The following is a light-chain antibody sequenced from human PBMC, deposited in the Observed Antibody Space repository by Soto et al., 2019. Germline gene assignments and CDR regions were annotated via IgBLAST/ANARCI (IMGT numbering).Light chain of an antibody. CDR3: QQRYSTPLT. V-gene: IGKV1-39*01. J-gene: IGKJ4*01. Sequence: VPSAQINFPLAASGGGRVTITCLARQSISSCLRWYQQNPGKAPKLLIYVASSLQGGVPSRFSGSGSGTDFTLTIITLQPADFATYYCQQRYSTPLTFGQGTQVEIK. CDR2: VAS. CDR1: QSISSC.